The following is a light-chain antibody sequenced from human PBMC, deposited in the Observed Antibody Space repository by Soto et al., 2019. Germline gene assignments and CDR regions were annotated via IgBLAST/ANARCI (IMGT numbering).Light chain of an antibody. J-gene: IGKJ1*01. Sequence: DIPMTQSPSSVSASVGDRVTITCRASQGISNWLTWYQQKPGKTPKLLIFATSTLQSGVPSRFSGSASGTDFTLTISSLQPEDSATYYCQQAKSFPWTFGQGTKVEI. V-gene: IGKV1-12*01. CDR1: QGISNW. CDR2: ATS. CDR3: QQAKSFPWT.